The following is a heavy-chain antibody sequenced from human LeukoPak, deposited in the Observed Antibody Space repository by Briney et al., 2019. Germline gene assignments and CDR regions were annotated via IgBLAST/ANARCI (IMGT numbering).Heavy chain of an antibody. D-gene: IGHD2-2*01. Sequence: SETLSLTCTVSGDSVSSASYYWSWIRQPPGKGLEWIAYVYYTGSTNYNPSLKSRVTTSIDTSKNQSSLKVSSVTAADTAVYYCARTQYCSSTSCYFGYFDYWGQGTLVTVSS. CDR1: GDSVSSASYY. CDR2: VYYTGST. J-gene: IGHJ4*02. V-gene: IGHV4-61*01. CDR3: ARTQYCSSTSCYFGYFDY.